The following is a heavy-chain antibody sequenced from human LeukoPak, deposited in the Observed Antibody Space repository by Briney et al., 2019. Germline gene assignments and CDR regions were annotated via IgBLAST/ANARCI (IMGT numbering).Heavy chain of an antibody. D-gene: IGHD1-26*01. V-gene: IGHV3-74*01. CDR2: INEDGSTT. Sequence: GGSLRLSCAASGFTFSSNWMHWVRQAPGKGLVWVSRINEDGSTTNYADSVKGRSTIFRDNAKNTLYLQMNSLRTEDTAVYYCVRDLGGRSGHWGQGTLVTVSS. CDR1: GFTFSSNW. CDR3: VRDLGGRSGH. J-gene: IGHJ4*02.